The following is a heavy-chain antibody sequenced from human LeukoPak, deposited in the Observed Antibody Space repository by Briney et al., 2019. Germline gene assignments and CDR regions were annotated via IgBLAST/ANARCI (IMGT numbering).Heavy chain of an antibody. CDR3: ATSSRPYGSGTYSYDY. D-gene: IGHD3-10*01. CDR2: IYPGDSDT. V-gene: IGHV5-51*01. CDR1: GYSFTSYW. Sequence: GESLKISCKGSGYSFTSYWIGWVRQMPGKGLEWMGIIYPGDSDTRYSPSFQGQVTISADKSISTAYLQWSSLKASDTAMYYCATSSRPYGSGTYSYDYWGQGTLVTVSS. J-gene: IGHJ4*02.